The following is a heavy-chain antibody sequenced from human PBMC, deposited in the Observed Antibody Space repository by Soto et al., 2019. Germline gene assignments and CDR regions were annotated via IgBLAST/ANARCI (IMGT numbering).Heavy chain of an antibody. J-gene: IGHJ5*02. V-gene: IGHV1-18*01. CDR1: GYPFDTYG. D-gene: IGHD2-21*01. Sequence: ASVKVSCKASGYPFDTYGINWVRQAPGQRPEWMGWISAYNGQTDYAQNFQGRVTMATDTSTNTAYMELRNLRSDDTAVYYCATDPKHFWNSYFLDTWGPGTLVTVSS. CDR2: ISAYNGQT. CDR3: ATDPKHFWNSYFLDT.